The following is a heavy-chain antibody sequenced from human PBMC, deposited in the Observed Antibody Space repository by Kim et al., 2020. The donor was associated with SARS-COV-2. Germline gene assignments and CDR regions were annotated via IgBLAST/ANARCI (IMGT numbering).Heavy chain of an antibody. CDR1: GGSISSYY. CDR3: ARADFGELFTH. CDR2: IYYSGST. V-gene: IGHV4-59*01. D-gene: IGHD3-10*01. Sequence: SETLSLTCTVSGGSISSYYWSWIRQPPGKGLEWIGYIYYSGSTNYNPSLKSRVTISVDTSKNQFSLKLSSVTAADTAVYYCARADFGELFTHWGQGTLVTVSS. J-gene: IGHJ4*02.